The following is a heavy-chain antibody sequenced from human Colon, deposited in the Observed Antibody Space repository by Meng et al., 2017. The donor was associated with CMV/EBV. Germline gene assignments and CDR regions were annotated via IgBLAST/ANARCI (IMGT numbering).Heavy chain of an antibody. D-gene: IGHD1-7*01. Sequence: GGSLRLSCAFSGLSFKSYAMTWVRQAPGQGLEWVAAIYAGGSTYFADSVKGRFTISRDNARNTVYLQMNSLRAEDTAVYYCARMTNWNYGFHYGMDVWGQGTTVTVSS. CDR2: IYAGGST. CDR3: ARMTNWNYGFHYGMDV. CDR1: GLSFKSYA. V-gene: IGHV3-66*02. J-gene: IGHJ6*02.